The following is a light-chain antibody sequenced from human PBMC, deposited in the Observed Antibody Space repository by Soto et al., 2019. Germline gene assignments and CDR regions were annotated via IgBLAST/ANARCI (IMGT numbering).Light chain of an antibody. CDR2: DAS. J-gene: IGKJ2*01. CDR3: QQRSNFYT. CDR1: QSVSSY. Sequence: EIVLTQSPATLSLSPGERATLSCRASQSVSSYLAWYQQKPGQAPRLLIYDASNRATGIPARFSGSGSGTDFPLTISSLEPEDFAVYYCQQRSNFYTFGQGTKLEIK. V-gene: IGKV3-11*01.